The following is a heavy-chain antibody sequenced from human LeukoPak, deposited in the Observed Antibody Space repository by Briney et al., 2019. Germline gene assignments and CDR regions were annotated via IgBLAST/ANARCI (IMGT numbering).Heavy chain of an antibody. D-gene: IGHD3-3*01. CDR2: IYYSGST. Sequence: SETLSLTCTVSGGSISSYYWSWIRQPPGKGLEWIGYIYYSGSTNYNPSLKSRVTISVDTSKNQFSLKLSSVTAADTAVYYRARVRAIFGVVTPGDAFDIWGQGTMVTVSS. CDR1: GGSISSYY. J-gene: IGHJ3*02. CDR3: ARVRAIFGVVTPGDAFDI. V-gene: IGHV4-59*01.